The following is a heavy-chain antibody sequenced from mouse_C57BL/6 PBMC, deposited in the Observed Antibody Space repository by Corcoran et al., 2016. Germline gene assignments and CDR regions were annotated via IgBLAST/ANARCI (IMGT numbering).Heavy chain of an antibody. CDR3: ARYYERYFDV. CDR2: INPNNGGT. J-gene: IGHJ1*03. CDR1: GYTFTDYY. V-gene: IGHV1-26*01. Sequence: VQLQQSGPDLVKPGASVNISCKASGYTFTDYYMNWVKQSHGKSLEWIGDINPNNGGTSYNQKFKGKATLTVDKSSSTAYMELRSLTSEDSAVYYCARYYERYFDVWGTGTTVTVSS. D-gene: IGHD2-4*01.